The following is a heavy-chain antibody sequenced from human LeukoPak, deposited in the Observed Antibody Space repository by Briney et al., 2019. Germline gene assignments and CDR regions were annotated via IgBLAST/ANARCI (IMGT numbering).Heavy chain of an antibody. Sequence: ASVKVSCKASGYTFTGYYMHWVRQAPGQGLEWMGWINPNSGGTNYAQKFQGRVTMTRDTSISTAHMELSRLRSDDTAVYYCARVYGDYVEPYFQHWGQGTLVTVSS. V-gene: IGHV1-2*02. CDR2: INPNSGGT. CDR1: GYTFTGYY. D-gene: IGHD4-17*01. CDR3: ARVYGDYVEPYFQH. J-gene: IGHJ1*01.